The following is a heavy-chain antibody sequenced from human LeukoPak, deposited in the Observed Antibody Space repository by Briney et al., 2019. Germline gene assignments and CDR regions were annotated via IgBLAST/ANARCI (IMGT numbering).Heavy chain of an antibody. CDR3: AKRYSSSWYYFDY. D-gene: IGHD6-13*01. CDR1: GFTFSSYA. J-gene: IGHJ4*02. V-gene: IGHV3-23*01. Sequence: PGGSLRLSCAASGFTFSSYAMSWVRQAPGKGLEWASTISGSGGSTYYADSVKGRFTISRDNSKNTLYLQMNSLRAEDTAVYYCAKRYSSSWYYFDYWGQGTLVTVSS. CDR2: ISGSGGST.